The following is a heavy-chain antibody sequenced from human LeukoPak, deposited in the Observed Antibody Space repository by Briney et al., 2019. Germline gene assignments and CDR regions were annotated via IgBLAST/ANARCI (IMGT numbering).Heavy chain of an antibody. D-gene: IGHD5-18*01. J-gene: IGHJ4*02. CDR1: GGSISSSSYY. Sequence: SETLSLTCTVSGGSISSSSYYWGWIRQPPGKGLEWIGYIYHSGSTYYNPSLKSRVTISVDRSKNQFSLKLSSVTAADTAVYYCAREGDNTAMDYWGQGTLVTVSS. V-gene: IGHV4-30-2*01. CDR3: AREGDNTAMDY. CDR2: IYHSGST.